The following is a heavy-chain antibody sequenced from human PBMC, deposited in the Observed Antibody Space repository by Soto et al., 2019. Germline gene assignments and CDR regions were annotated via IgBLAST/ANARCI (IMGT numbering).Heavy chain of an antibody. CDR1: GGTFSTYA. V-gene: IGHV1-69*06. Sequence: SVKVSCKTSGGTFSTYAISWVRQAPGQGLEWMGGIVVSFDTAKYAQRFQGRVTMTADKSTRTVYMELTGLRSEDTAVYYCARDNEYYYGSVNYYNPAYFDYWGQGTLVTVSS. CDR2: IVVSFDTA. CDR3: ARDNEYYYGSVNYYNPAYFDY. D-gene: IGHD3-10*01. J-gene: IGHJ4*02.